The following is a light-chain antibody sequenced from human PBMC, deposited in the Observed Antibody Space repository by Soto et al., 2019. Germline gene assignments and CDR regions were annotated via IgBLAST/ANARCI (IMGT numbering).Light chain of an antibody. Sequence: QSVLTQPPSVSGAPGQRVTISCTGSTSNIGARYDVHWYQQLPGTAPKLLIYVITNRPSGVPDRFSGSKSGTSASLAITGLQAEDEADYFCQSYDSSLSSWVFGGGTQLTVL. CDR2: VIT. J-gene: IGLJ3*02. CDR3: QSYDSSLSSWV. V-gene: IGLV1-40*01. CDR1: TSNIGARYD.